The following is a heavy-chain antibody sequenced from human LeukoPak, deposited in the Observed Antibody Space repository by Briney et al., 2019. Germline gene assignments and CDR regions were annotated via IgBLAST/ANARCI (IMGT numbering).Heavy chain of an antibody. CDR2: MNPNSGNT. J-gene: IGHJ6*03. CDR3: ATGPYIVVVTAALYYYYYMDV. V-gene: IGHV1-8*01. CDR1: GYTFTSYD. Sequence: ASVKVSCKSSGYTFTSYDINWVRQATGQGLEWMGWMNPNSGNTGYAQKFQGRVTMTRNTSISTAYMELSSMSSEETAVYYCATGPYIVVVTAALYYYYYMDVWGKGTTVTVSS. D-gene: IGHD2-2*01.